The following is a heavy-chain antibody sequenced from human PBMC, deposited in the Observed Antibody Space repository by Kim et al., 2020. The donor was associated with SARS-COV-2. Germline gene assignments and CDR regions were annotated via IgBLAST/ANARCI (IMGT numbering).Heavy chain of an antibody. D-gene: IGHD3-10*01. CDR3: ARGMKGYYYGSGRPSQYYYYGMDV. V-gene: IGHV4-34*01. J-gene: IGHJ6*02. CDR2: INHSGST. Sequence: SETLSLTCAVYGGSFSGYYWSWIRQPPGKGLEWIGEINHSGSTNYNPSLKSRVTISVDTSKNQFSLKLSSVTAADTAVYYCARGMKGYYYGSGRPSQYYYYGMDVWGQGTTVTVSS. CDR1: GGSFSGYY.